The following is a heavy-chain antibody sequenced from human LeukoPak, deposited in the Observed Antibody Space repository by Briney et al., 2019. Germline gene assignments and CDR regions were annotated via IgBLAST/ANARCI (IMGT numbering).Heavy chain of an antibody. V-gene: IGHV3-23*01. CDR3: ARADSSGWSLTQGAYYYYYYYMDV. CDR1: GFTFSRYA. J-gene: IGHJ6*03. Sequence: GGTLRLSCAASGFTFSRYAMSWVRQAPGKGLEWVSAISGSDGSTYYADSVKGRFTISRDNSKNTLYLQMNSLRAEDTAVYYCARADSSGWSLTQGAYYYYYYYMDVWGKGTTVTVSS. CDR2: ISGSDGST. D-gene: IGHD6-19*01.